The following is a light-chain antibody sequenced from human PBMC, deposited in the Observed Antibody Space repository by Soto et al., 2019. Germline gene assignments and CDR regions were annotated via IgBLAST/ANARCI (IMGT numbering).Light chain of an antibody. CDR1: SSNIGSNY. CDR2: RNN. V-gene: IGLV1-47*01. Sequence: QPVLTQPPSASGTPGQRVTISCSGSSSNIGSNYVYWYQQLPGTAPKLLIYRNNQLPSGVPDRFSGSKSGTSASLAISGLRSEDEADYYCAAWDDSLSGRGVFGGGTKLTVL. J-gene: IGLJ2*01. CDR3: AAWDDSLSGRGV.